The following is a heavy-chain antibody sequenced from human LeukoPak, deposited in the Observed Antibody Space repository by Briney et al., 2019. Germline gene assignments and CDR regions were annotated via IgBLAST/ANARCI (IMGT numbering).Heavy chain of an antibody. CDR1: GFTSSSYG. J-gene: IGHJ6*04. CDR3: AKDIDYGGNSGLDV. V-gene: IGHV3-33*06. CDR2: IWYDGSNK. D-gene: IGHD4-23*01. Sequence: GGSLRLSCAASGFTSSSYGMHWVRQARGKGLEWVAVIWYDGSNKYYADSVKGRFTISRDNSKNTLYLQMNSLRAEDTAVYYCAKDIDYGGNSGLDVWGKGTTVTVSS.